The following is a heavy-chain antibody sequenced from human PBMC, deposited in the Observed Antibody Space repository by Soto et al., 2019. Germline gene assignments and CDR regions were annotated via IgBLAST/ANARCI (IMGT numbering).Heavy chain of an antibody. J-gene: IGHJ2*01. Sequence: SVKVSCKASGFTFTSSAVQWVRQARGQRLEWIGWIVVGSGNTKYSQKFQGRVTITRDTSASTAYMELSSLRSEDTAVYYCARGGSLYWYFDLWGRGTLVTVSS. CDR2: IVVGSGNT. CDR3: ARGGSLYWYFDL. D-gene: IGHD1-26*01. V-gene: IGHV1-58*01. CDR1: GFTFTSSA.